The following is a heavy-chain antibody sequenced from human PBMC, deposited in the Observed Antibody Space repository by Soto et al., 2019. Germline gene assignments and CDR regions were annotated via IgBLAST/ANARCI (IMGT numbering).Heavy chain of an antibody. CDR2: ISYDGSNK. D-gene: IGHD2-2*02. Sequence: PGGSLRLSGAASGFICSSYAMHWVRQAPGKGLEWVAVISYDGSNKYYADSVKCRFTISRDNSKNTLYLQMNSLRAEDTAVYYCAREDRDIVVVPAAILPDYWGQGTLVTVSS. CDR3: AREDRDIVVVPAAILPDY. V-gene: IGHV3-30-3*01. J-gene: IGHJ4*02. CDR1: GFICSSYA.